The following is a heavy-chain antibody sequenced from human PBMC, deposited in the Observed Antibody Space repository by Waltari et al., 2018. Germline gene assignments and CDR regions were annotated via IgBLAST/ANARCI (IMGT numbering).Heavy chain of an antibody. CDR2: IYYSGST. J-gene: IGHJ4*02. CDR1: GGSISSYY. CDR3: ARYEGVFDY. V-gene: IGHV4-59*01. D-gene: IGHD3-10*01. Sequence: QVQLQESGPGLVKPSETLSLTCTVSGGSISSYYWSWIRQPPGKGLEWIGYIYYSGSTNYNPSLKSRVTISVDTSKNQFSLKLSSVTAADTAVYYCARYEGVFDYWGQGTLVTVSS.